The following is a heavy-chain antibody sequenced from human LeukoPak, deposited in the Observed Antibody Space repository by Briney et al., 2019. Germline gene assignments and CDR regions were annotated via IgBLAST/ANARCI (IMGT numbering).Heavy chain of an antibody. CDR1: GFTFSTYA. CDR3: ATNKDGVYY. CDR2: MSTSRSST. J-gene: IGHJ4*02. V-gene: IGHV3-23*01. Sequence: GGSLRLSCAAPGFTFSTYAMNWVRQAPGKGLEWVSSMSTSRSSTYYADSVKGRFTISRDNSKSTLYLQMNSLRAEETAVYYCATNKDGVYYWGQGTLVIVSS. D-gene: IGHD2-8*01.